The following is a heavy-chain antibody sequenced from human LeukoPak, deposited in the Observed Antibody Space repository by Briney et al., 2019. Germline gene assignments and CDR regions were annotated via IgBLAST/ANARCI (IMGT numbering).Heavy chain of an antibody. CDR3: ARDAVVPASLLDY. Sequence: SETLSLTCTVSGGSISSSSYYWGWIRQPPGKGLEWIGSIYYSGSTYYNPSLKSRVTISVDTSKNQFSLKLSSVTAADTAVYYCARDAVVPASLLDYWGQGTLVTVSS. CDR1: GGSISSSSYY. D-gene: IGHD2-2*01. CDR2: IYYSGST. V-gene: IGHV4-39*07. J-gene: IGHJ4*02.